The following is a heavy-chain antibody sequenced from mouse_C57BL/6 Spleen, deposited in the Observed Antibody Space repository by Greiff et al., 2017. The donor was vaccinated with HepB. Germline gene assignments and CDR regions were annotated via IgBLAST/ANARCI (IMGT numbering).Heavy chain of an antibody. CDR3: ASWGIYYGNYFYFDY. Sequence: DVQLQESGPGLVKPSQSLSLTCSVTGYSITSGYYWNWIRQFPGNKLEWMGYISYDGSNNYNPSLKNRISITRDTSKNQFFLKLNSVTTEDTATYYCASWGIYYGNYFYFDYWGQGTTLTVSS. J-gene: IGHJ2*01. CDR2: ISYDGSN. D-gene: IGHD2-1*01. V-gene: IGHV3-6*01. CDR1: GYSITSGYY.